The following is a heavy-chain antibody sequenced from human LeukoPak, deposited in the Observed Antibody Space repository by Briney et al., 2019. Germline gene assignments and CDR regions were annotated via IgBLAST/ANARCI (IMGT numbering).Heavy chain of an antibody. Sequence: PGGSLRLSCAASGFTFSSYSMNWVRQAPGKGLEWVANIKQDGSEKYYVDSVKGRFTISRDNAKNLLYLQMNSLRAEDTAVYFCARDSYSKNDYWGQGTLVTVSS. J-gene: IGHJ4*02. CDR3: ARDSYSKNDY. CDR2: IKQDGSEK. D-gene: IGHD4-11*01. V-gene: IGHV3-7*01. CDR1: GFTFSSYS.